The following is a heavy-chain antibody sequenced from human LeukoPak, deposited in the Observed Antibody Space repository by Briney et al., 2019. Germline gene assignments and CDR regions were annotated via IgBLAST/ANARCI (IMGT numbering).Heavy chain of an antibody. CDR1: GGSVSSGSYY. D-gene: IGHD3-22*01. J-gene: IGHJ4*02. V-gene: IGHV4-61*01. CDR3: ARDRSDGSGYYGYYFDY. CDR2: IYYSGST. Sequence: SETLSLTCTVSGGSVSSGSYYWSWIRQPPGKGLEWIRNIYYSGSTNYNPSLKSRVTISVDTSKNQFSLRLSSVTAADTAVYYCARDRSDGSGYYGYYFDYWGQGTLVSVSS.